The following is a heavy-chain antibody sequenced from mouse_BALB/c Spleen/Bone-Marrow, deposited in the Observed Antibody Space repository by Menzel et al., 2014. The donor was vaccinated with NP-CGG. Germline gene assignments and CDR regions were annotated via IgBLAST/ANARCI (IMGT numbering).Heavy chain of an antibody. J-gene: IGHJ2*01. V-gene: IGHV5-9-3*01. CDR1: GFTFSSYA. D-gene: IGHD2-3*01. Sequence: EVMLVESGGGLVQPGGSLKLSCAASGFTFSSYAMSWVRQTPEKRLEWVATIRSGGSYTYYPDSVKGRFTISRDNAKSTLYLQMRSLRSEDTAMYYCARQGDGYYDYWGQGTTLTVSS. CDR3: ARQGDGYYDY. CDR2: IRSGGSYT.